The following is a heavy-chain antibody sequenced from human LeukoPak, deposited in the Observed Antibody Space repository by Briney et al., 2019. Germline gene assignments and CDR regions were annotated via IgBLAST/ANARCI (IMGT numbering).Heavy chain of an antibody. D-gene: IGHD3-22*01. Sequence: SETLSLTCTVSGGSISSYYWSWIRQPAGKGLEWIGPIYTSGSTNYNPSLKSRVTISVDTSKNQFSLKLSSVTAADTAVYYCARASFYYDSSGYSIAFDIWGQGTMVTVSS. CDR1: GGSISSYY. CDR3: ARASFYYDSSGYSIAFDI. V-gene: IGHV4-4*07. J-gene: IGHJ3*02. CDR2: IYTSGST.